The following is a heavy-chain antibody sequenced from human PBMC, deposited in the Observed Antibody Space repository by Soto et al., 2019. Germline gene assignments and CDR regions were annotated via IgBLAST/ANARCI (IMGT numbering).Heavy chain of an antibody. J-gene: IGHJ6*04. CDR2: INPNSGGT. D-gene: IGHD6-19*01. CDR3: ARSPEGNSCGWLHDPTKLYGMDA. Sequence: GASVKVSCKASGYTFTGYYMHWVRQAPGQGLEWMGWINPNSGGTNYAQKFQGWVTMTRDTSISTAYMELSRLRSDDTAVYYCARSPEGNSCGWLHDPTKLYGMDACATRTTVTVS. CDR1: GYTFTGYY. V-gene: IGHV1-2*04.